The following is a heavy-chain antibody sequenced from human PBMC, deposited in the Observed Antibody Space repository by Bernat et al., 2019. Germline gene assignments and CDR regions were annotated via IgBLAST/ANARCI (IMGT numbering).Heavy chain of an antibody. CDR3: ARLYYDILTLDY. Sequence: QLQLQESGPGLVKPSETLSLTCTVSGGSISSSSYYWGWIRQPPGKGLEWIGSIYYSGSTYYNPSIKSRVTISVDTSKNQFSLKLSSVTAADTAVYYCARLYYDILTLDYWGQGTLVTVSS. J-gene: IGHJ4*02. CDR2: IYYSGST. D-gene: IGHD3-9*01. V-gene: IGHV4-39*01. CDR1: GGSISSSSYY.